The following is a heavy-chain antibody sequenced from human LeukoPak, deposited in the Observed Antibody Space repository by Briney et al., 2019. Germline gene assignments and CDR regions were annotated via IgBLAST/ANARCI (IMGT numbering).Heavy chain of an antibody. CDR3: ARGWVAVTGGVDY. CDR1: GGSFSGYY. Sequence: SETLSLTCAVYGGSFSGYYWSWIRQPPGKGLEWIGETNHSGSTNYNPSLKSRVTISVDTSKNQFSLKLSSVTAADTAVYYCARGWVAVTGGVDYWGQGTLVTVSS. CDR2: TNHSGST. V-gene: IGHV4-34*01. D-gene: IGHD6-19*01. J-gene: IGHJ4*02.